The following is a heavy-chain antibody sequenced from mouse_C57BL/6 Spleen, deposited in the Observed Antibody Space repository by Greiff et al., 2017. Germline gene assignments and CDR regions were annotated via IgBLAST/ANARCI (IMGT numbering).Heavy chain of an antibody. CDR2: IDPSDSCT. CDR1: GYTFTSYW. V-gene: IGHV1-69*01. D-gene: IGHD2-12*01. Sequence: VQLQQPGAELVMPGASVKLSCKASGYTFTSYWMHWVKQRPGQGLEWIGDIDPSDSCTNYNQKFKGKSTLTVDTSSSTAYMQLSSLTSEDSAVYYCARSRYSDSDSHMDYWGQGTTLTVSS. J-gene: IGHJ2*01. CDR3: ARSRYSDSDSHMDY.